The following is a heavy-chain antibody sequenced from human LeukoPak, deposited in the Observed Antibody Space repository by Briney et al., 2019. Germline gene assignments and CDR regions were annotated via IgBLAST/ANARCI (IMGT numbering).Heavy chain of an antibody. J-gene: IGHJ6*04. CDR1: GYSFTSYW. Sequence: GKSLKISCKGSGYSFTSYWISWVRQMPGKGLEWMGRIDPSDSYTNYSPSFQGHVTISADKSISTAYLQWSSLKASDTAMYYCARRRIVVVPAAMQLDFYGMDVWGKGTTVTVSS. V-gene: IGHV5-10-1*01. CDR3: ARRRIVVVPAAMQLDFYGMDV. CDR2: IDPSDSYT. D-gene: IGHD2-2*01.